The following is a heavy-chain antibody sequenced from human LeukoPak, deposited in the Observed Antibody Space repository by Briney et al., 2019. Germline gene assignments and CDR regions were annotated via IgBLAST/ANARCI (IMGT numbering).Heavy chain of an antibody. J-gene: IGHJ4*02. D-gene: IGHD2-2*01. V-gene: IGHV4-39*01. CDR1: GGSISSSSYY. CDR2: IYYYSGST. Sequence: SETLSLTCTVSGGSISSSSYYWDWIRQPPGKGLEWIGSIYYYSGSTYYNPSLKSRVTISVDTSKSQVSLKLTSVTAADTAVYYCARRVPYCSSTNCHHLDYWGQGTLVTVSS. CDR3: ARRVPYCSSTNCHHLDY.